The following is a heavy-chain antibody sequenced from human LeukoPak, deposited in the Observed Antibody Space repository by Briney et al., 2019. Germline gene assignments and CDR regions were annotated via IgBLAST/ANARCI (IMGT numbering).Heavy chain of an antibody. D-gene: IGHD6-13*01. CDR3: ARAAAGPQSSDY. J-gene: IGHJ4*02. CDR1: GYTFTGYY. CDR2: ISAYNGNT. Sequence: GASVKVSCKASGYTFTGYYMHWVRQAPGQGLEWMGWISAYNGNTNYAQKLQGRVTMTTDTSTSTAYMELRSLRSDDTAVYYCARAAAGPQSSDYWGQGTLVTVSS. V-gene: IGHV1-18*04.